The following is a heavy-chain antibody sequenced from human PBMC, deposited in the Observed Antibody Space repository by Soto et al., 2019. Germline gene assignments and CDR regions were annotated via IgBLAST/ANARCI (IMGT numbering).Heavy chain of an antibody. CDR1: GGSISSYY. CDR3: ARDQRFLEWLSEPGYYYGMDV. J-gene: IGHJ6*02. CDR2: IYTSGST. V-gene: IGHV4-4*07. D-gene: IGHD3-3*01. Sequence: PSETLSLTCTVSGGSISSYYWSWIRQPAGKGLEWIGRIYTSGSTNYNPSLKSRVTMSVDTSKNQFSLKLSSVTAADTAVYYCARDQRFLEWLSEPGYYYGMDVWGQGTTVTSP.